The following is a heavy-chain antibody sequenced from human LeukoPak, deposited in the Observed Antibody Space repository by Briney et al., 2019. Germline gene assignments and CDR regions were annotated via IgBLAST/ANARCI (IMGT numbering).Heavy chain of an antibody. J-gene: IGHJ4*02. D-gene: IGHD6-19*01. CDR3: ARDRSYSSGWHAEDY. V-gene: IGHV3-48*01. CDR2: ISSSSSTI. CDR1: GFTFSSYS. Sequence: GGSLRLSCAASGFTFSSYSMNWVRKAPGKGLEWVSYISSSSSTIYYADSVKGRFTISGDNAKNSLYLQMNSLRAEDTAVYYCARDRSYSSGWHAEDYWGQGTLVTVSS.